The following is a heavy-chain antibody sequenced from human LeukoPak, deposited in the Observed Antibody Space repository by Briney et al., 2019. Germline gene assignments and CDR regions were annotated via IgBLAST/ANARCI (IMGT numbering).Heavy chain of an antibody. CDR2: ISGSGGST. D-gene: IGHD3-22*01. CDR1: GFTFSSYA. Sequence: GGSLRLSCAASGFTFSSYAMSWVRQAPGKGLGWVSAISGSGGSTYYADSVKGRFTISRDNSKNTLYLKMNSLRAEDTAVYYWAKDYYYDSSGDAFDIWGQGTMVTVSS. CDR3: AKDYYYDSSGDAFDI. V-gene: IGHV3-23*01. J-gene: IGHJ3*02.